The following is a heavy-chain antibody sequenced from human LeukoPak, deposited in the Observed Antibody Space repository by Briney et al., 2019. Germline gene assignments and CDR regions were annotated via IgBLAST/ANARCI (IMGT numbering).Heavy chain of an antibody. CDR1: GGSISSYY. V-gene: IGHV4-4*07. Sequence: PSETLSLTCTVSGGSISSYYWSWIRQPAGKGLEWIGRIYTSGSTNYNPSLKSRVTMSVDTSKNQFSLKLGSVTAADTAVYYCASGGYSYGYDEFDYWGQGTLVTVSS. CDR2: IYTSGST. CDR3: ASGGYSYGYDEFDY. D-gene: IGHD5-18*01. J-gene: IGHJ4*02.